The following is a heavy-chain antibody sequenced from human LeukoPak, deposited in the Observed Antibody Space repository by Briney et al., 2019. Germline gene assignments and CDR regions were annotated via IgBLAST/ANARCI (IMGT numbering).Heavy chain of an antibody. J-gene: IGHJ4*02. CDR2: IYYSGST. V-gene: IGHV4-59*01. Sequence: SETLSLTCTVSGGSISSYYWSWIRQPPGKGLEWNGYIYYSGSTNYTPSLKSRVTISVDTSKNQFSLKLSSVTAADTAVYYCARGQQHLDYWGQGTLVTVSS. CDR1: GGSISSYY. CDR3: ARGQQHLDY. D-gene: IGHD6-13*01.